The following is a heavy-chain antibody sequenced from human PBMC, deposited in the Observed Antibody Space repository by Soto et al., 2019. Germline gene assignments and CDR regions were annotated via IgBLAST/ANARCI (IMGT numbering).Heavy chain of an antibody. V-gene: IGHV5-51*01. Sequence: GESLKISCKGSGYIFTTFWIGWVRQTPGKGLEWMGIIYPDDSDTKYSSSFQGQVTISADKSSSTAYLQWSSLRASDTAIYCCVRGKDELLWPNWFDPWGQGTLVTVSS. CDR1: GYIFTTFW. J-gene: IGHJ5*02. D-gene: IGHD1-26*01. CDR2: IYPDDSDT. CDR3: VRGKDELLWPNWFDP.